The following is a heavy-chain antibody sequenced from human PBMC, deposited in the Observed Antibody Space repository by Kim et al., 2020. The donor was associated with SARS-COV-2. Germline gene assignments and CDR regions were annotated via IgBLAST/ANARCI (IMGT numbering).Heavy chain of an antibody. D-gene: IGHD3-22*01. CDR1: GFTFSNYD. CDR2: ISADGDSI. CDR3: AKVGLDSSGWPGGNY. Sequence: GGSLRLSCAASGFTFSNYDMNWVRQAPGKGLEWVSLISADGDSIYYADSVKGRFTISRDNSKNSLYLQLNSLRADDTAVYYCAKVGLDSSGWPGGNYWGQGTRVTVSS. J-gene: IGHJ4*02. V-gene: IGHV3-23*01.